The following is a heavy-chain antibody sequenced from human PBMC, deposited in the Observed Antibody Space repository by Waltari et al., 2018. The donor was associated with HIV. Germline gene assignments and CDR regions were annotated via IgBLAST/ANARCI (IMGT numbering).Heavy chain of an antibody. CDR3: GAFLCAEDCRDGFDV. V-gene: IGHV3-21*06. CDR2: ISDDSSFI. CDR1: GFTFKTYS. D-gene: IGHD2-21*02. Sequence: ESGGGRAKPGGTLKLSCSGSGFTFKTYSVSWIRQTPGRGLELISSISDDSSFIYYADSVKGRFTVSRDNVRNSVFLQMNDVRAEDTAKYFCGAFLCAEDCRDGFDVWGQGTMVTVSS. J-gene: IGHJ3*01.